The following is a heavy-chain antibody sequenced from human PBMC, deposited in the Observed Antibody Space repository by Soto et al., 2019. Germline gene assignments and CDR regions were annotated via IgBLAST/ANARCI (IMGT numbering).Heavy chain of an antibody. Sequence: LSLTCTVSGDSMTSGDYSWSWIRQPPGKGLEWLGYIYRTGNTHYSPSLKSRVSISQDRSKNQFSLELTSVTATDTAVYYCARGDYQYSIDYWGQGTLVTVSS. D-gene: IGHD2-2*01. J-gene: IGHJ4*02. CDR3: ARGDYQYSIDY. V-gene: IGHV4-30-2*01. CDR1: GDSMTSGDYS. CDR2: IYRTGNT.